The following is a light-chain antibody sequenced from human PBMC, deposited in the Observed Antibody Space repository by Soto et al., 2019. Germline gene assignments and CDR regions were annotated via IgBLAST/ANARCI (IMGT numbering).Light chain of an antibody. CDR1: HSVSSD. CDR3: QQYSNWPPT. J-gene: IGKJ5*01. Sequence: EIVMTQSPATLSVSPGERATLSCRASHSVSSDLAWYQQKPGQAPRILIYGASTRDIGIPARFSGSGSGTEFTLTISRLQSEDFSVYYCQQYSNWPPTFGQGTRLEIK. CDR2: GAS. V-gene: IGKV3-15*01.